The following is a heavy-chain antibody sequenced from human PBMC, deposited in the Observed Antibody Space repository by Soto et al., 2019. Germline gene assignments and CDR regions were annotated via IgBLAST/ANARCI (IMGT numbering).Heavy chain of an antibody. CDR1: GFTFSSSW. CDR2: INSDGTGT. Sequence: PVGSLRLSCAASGFTFSSSWMHWVRQAPGKGLVWVSHINSDGTGTNYADSAKGRFTISRDNAKNTVYLQMNSLRAEDTAVYYCARDWSYALNYWGQGSLVTVSS. J-gene: IGHJ4*02. D-gene: IGHD3-16*01. V-gene: IGHV3-74*01. CDR3: ARDWSYALNY.